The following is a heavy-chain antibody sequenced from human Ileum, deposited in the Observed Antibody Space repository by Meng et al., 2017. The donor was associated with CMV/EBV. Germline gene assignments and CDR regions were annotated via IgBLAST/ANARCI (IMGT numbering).Heavy chain of an antibody. CDR3: ARARADWTMDDY. Sequence: GESLKISCEASGFTFSSYWMHWVRQAPGKGLEWVSSISSSSSYIYYADSVKGRFTISRDNAKNSLYLQMNSLRAEDTAVYYCARARADWTMDDYWGQGTLVTVSS. D-gene: IGHD1-1*01. V-gene: IGHV3-21*01. J-gene: IGHJ4*02. CDR1: GFTFSSYW. CDR2: ISSSSSYI.